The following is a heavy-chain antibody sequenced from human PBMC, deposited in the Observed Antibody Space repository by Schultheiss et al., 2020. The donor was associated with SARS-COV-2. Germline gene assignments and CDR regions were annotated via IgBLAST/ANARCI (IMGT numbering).Heavy chain of an antibody. Sequence: SQTLSLTCTVSGGSVSSGTYYWSWIRQPPGKGLEWIGSISYSGNTNYNPSLKSRVTMSIDTSTKQFFLKLSSVTAADTAVYYCARDQGAGYFDYWGQGTLVTVSS. CDR2: ISYSGNT. CDR3: ARDQGAGYFDY. D-gene: IGHD1-26*01. CDR1: GGSVSSGTYY. V-gene: IGHV4-61*01. J-gene: IGHJ4*02.